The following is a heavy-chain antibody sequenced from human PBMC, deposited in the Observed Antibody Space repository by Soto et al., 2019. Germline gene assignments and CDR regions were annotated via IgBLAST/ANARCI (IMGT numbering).Heavy chain of an antibody. CDR2: VTDTGGDA. CDR1: GGSFSGYY. CDR3: ARGSKDYYPGSRIFDF. Sequence: ETLSLTCAVYGGSFSGYYWSWVRQAPGEGLEWVSTVTDTGGDAKYADSVRGRFTISRDNSKNTLYLQMSSLRAEESAVYYCARGSKDYYPGSRIFDFWGRGTLVTVSS. D-gene: IGHD3-10*01. V-gene: IGHV3-23*01. J-gene: IGHJ4*02.